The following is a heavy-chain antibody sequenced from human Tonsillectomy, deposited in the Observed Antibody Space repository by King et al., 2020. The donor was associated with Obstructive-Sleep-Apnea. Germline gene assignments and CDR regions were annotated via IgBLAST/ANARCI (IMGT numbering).Heavy chain of an antibody. Sequence: VQLVESGGGVVQPGRSLRLSCAASGFTFNNYGMHWARQAPGKGLEWVAVISYDGSDKYYADSVKGRFTISRDNSKNTLYLQMISLRAEDTAVYYCAKDRRYGSGTYYYAMDVWGQGTTVTVSS. CDR3: AKDRRYGSGTYYYAMDV. J-gene: IGHJ6*02. D-gene: IGHD3-10*01. V-gene: IGHV3-30*18. CDR2: ISYDGSDK. CDR1: GFTFNNYG.